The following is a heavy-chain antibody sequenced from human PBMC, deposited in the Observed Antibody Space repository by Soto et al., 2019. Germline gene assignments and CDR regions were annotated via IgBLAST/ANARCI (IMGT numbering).Heavy chain of an antibody. J-gene: IGHJ4*02. V-gene: IGHV3-53*01. CDR2: IYRDGTT. Sequence: EVQLVESGGGLIQPGGSLRLSCAASGFIVTSNYMSWVRQAPGKGLEWVSVIYRDGTTNYAESVKGRFTISRDNSKNTVYLQMNSLRAEDTAVYYCAKGGPGASSGLFEYWGQGTLVTVSS. CDR3: AKGGPGASSGLFEY. CDR1: GFIVTSNY. D-gene: IGHD3-10*01.